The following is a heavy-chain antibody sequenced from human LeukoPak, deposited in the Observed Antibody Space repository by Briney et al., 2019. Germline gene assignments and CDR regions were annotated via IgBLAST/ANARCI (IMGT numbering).Heavy chain of an antibody. Sequence: KSSETLSLTCTVSGASIHDDHFTWIRQPPGRGLEWIGFVYYRGSAKYNPSLESRVTISVDTSKKQISPILKSVTAADTAVYYCGRNFEASSTWYIQYWGQGNLVTVSP. D-gene: IGHD2-2*01. CDR1: GASIHDDH. J-gene: IGHJ1*01. CDR3: GRNFEASSTWYIQY. V-gene: IGHV4-59*12. CDR2: VYYRGSA.